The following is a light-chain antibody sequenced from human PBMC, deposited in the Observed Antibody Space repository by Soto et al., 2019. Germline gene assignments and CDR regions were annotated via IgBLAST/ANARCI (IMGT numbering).Light chain of an antibody. J-gene: IGKJ4*01. V-gene: IGKV1-5*03. CDR1: QSIGRW. CDR3: QQRSNWPLT. CDR2: KSS. Sequence: DIQMTQSPSTLSASVGDRVTITCRASQSIGRWLAWFQQKPGKAPKLLIYKSSSLETGVPSRFSGSGSGTEFTLTISSLQPDDFAVYYCQQRSNWPLTFGGGTKVDIK.